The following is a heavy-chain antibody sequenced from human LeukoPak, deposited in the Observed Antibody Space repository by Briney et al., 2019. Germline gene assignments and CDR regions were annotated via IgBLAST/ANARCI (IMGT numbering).Heavy chain of an antibody. Sequence: SETLSLTCTVSGGSISSYYWSWIRQPPGKGLEWIAYISDIGSINYNPSLKSRVTISLDTSKNQYSLKLSSVTAADTAVYYCAGHHPRNTVDFWGQGTLVTVSS. J-gene: IGHJ4*02. D-gene: IGHD2/OR15-2a*01. CDR3: AGHHPRNTVDF. CDR1: GGSISSYY. V-gene: IGHV4-59*08. CDR2: ISDIGSI.